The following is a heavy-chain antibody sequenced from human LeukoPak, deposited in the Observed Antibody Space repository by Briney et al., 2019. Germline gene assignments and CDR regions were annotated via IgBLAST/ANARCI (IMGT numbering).Heavy chain of an antibody. CDR3: ARSGYSYGYVDY. CDR2: IKQDGSEK. D-gene: IGHD5-18*01. CDR1: GPTFSSYC. J-gene: IGHJ4*02. V-gene: IGHV3-7*01. Sequence: PGGSLRLSCAAPGPTFSSYCLSWVRQATGKGLEWVANIKQDGSEKYYVDSVKGRFTISRDNAKNSLYLQMNSLRAEDTAVYYCARSGYSYGYVDYWGQGTLVTVSS.